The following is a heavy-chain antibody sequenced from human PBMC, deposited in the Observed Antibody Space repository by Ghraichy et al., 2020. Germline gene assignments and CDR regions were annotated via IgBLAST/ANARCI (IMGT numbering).Heavy chain of an antibody. CDR3: ARGPPWDY. CDR1: GFTFSSYS. V-gene: IGHV3-21*01. CDR2: ISSSSSYT. J-gene: IGHJ4*02. Sequence: LSLTCAASGFTFSSYSINWVCQAPGKGLEWVSSISSSSSYTYYADSVKGRFTISRDNAKNSLYLQMNSLRAEDTAVYYCARGPPWDYWGQGTLVTVSS.